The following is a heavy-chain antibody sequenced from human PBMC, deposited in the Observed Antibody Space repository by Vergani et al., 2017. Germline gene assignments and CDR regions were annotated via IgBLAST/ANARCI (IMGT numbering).Heavy chain of an antibody. V-gene: IGHV1-69*01. Sequence: QVQLVQSGAEVKKPGSSVKVSCKASGGTFSSYAISWVRQAPGQGLEWTGGIIPIFGTANYAQKFQGRVTITADESTSTAYMELSSLRSEDTAVYYCARGDCSSTSCRSDAFDIWGQGTMVTVSS. J-gene: IGHJ3*02. D-gene: IGHD2-2*01. CDR1: GGTFSSYA. CDR3: ARGDCSSTSCRSDAFDI. CDR2: IIPIFGTA.